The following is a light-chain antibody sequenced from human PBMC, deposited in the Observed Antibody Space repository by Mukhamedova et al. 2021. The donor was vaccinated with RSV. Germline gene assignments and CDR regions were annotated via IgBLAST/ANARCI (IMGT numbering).Light chain of an antibody. Sequence: RASQGIGNCLAWYQQQPGRAPRVLLSHISRLESGVPSRFSGSGSGADFTLTIGSLQHEDSANYYCKQGYRLPRTFGLGTKVEIK. J-gene: IGKJ1*01. CDR2: HIS. CDR3: KQGYRLPRT. CDR1: QGIGNC. V-gene: IGKV1-NL1*01.